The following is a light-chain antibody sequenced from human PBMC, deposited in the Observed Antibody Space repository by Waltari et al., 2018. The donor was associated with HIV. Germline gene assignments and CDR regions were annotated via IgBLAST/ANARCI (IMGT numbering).Light chain of an antibody. CDR3: QSSDTTASHEL. Sequence: SRDLTQPPSVSVSPGQTARITCSGDALSKQYSYWYQPKAGQAPVLVIFKVTERPSGIPERFSASSSGTTVTLTSTSVEAEDEAEYFCQSSDTTASHELFGGGTKLTVL. CDR2: KVT. V-gene: IGLV3-25*03. J-gene: IGLJ2*01. CDR1: ALSKQY.